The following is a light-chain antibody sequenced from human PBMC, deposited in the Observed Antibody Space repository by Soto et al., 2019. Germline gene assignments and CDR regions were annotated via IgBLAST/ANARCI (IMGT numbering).Light chain of an antibody. Sequence: QSELTQPPSAAGAPVQSVTISCTGTSSDVGGYNYVSWYQQHPGKAPKLMIYEVSKRPSGVPDRFSGSKSGNTASLTVSGLQAEDEADYYCSSYAGSNNGVFGTGTRSPS. J-gene: IGLJ1*01. CDR1: SSDVGGYNY. CDR2: EVS. V-gene: IGLV2-8*01. CDR3: SSYAGSNNGV.